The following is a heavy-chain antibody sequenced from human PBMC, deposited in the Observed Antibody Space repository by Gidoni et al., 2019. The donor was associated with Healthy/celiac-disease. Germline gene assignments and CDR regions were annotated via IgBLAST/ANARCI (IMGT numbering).Heavy chain of an antibody. CDR2: ISYDGSNK. CDR3: AIVIAAAGNVDY. D-gene: IGHD6-13*01. V-gene: IGHV3-30-3*01. J-gene: IGHJ4*02. CDR1: VFTFSSYA. Sequence: QVQLVESGGGVVQPGRSLRLTCAAAVFTFSSYAMHWVRQAPGKGLEWVAVISYDGSNKYYAASVKGRFTISRDNSKTTLYLQMNSLRAEDTAVYYCAIVIAAAGNVDYWGQGTLVTVSS.